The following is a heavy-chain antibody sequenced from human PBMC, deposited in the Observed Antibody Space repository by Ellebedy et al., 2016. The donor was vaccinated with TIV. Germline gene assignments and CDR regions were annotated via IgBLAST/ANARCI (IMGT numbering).Heavy chain of an antibody. CDR2: IKSKTDGGTT. CDR3: TTRGYLDYYYYMDV. J-gene: IGHJ6*03. V-gene: IGHV3-15*01. D-gene: IGHD1-26*01. CDR1: GFTFSPYA. Sequence: GGSLRLSCAASGFTFSPYAMNWVRQAPGKGLEWVGRIKSKTDGGTTDYAAPVKGRFTISRDDSKNTLYLQMNSLKTEDTAVYYCTTRGYLDYYYYMDVWGKGTTVTVSS.